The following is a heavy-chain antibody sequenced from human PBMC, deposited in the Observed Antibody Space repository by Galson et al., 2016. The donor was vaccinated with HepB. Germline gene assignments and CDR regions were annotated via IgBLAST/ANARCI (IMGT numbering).Heavy chain of an antibody. D-gene: IGHD3-16*02. CDR1: GFTFSSYG. CDR3: AKERHPYSYYYMDV. J-gene: IGHJ6*03. Sequence: SLRLSCAASGFTFSSYGMHWVRQAPGKGLEWVAAISYDGSNKYYADSVKGRFTISGDNSKNTLYLQMNSLRAEDTAVYYCAKERHPYSYYYMDVWGKGTTVTVSS. V-gene: IGHV3-30*18. CDR2: ISYDGSNK.